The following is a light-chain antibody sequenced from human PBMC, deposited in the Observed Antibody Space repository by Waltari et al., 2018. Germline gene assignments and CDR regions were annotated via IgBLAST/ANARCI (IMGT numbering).Light chain of an antibody. Sequence: EIVLTQPPGTLSLSPGETATLSCRASQSVSRYLAWYQQKPGQAPRLLIYEASRRATCIPDRFSGSGSVTDFTLTISRLEPEDFSVYYCQKYGTLPATFGQGTKVEIK. CDR3: QKYGTLPAT. CDR1: QSVSRY. V-gene: IGKV3-20*01. CDR2: EAS. J-gene: IGKJ1*01.